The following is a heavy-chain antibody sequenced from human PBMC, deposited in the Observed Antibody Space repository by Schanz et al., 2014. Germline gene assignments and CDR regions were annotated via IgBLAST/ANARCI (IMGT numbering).Heavy chain of an antibody. V-gene: IGHV3-23*04. CDR3: ARAPPLVRGIAGWFGP. D-gene: IGHD3-10*01. Sequence: EVHLVESGGGLVQPGGSLRLSCAASGFTFITFAMSWVRQAPGKGPEWVSAIGGDASRTYYADSVKGRFTISRDNSKSPLYLQMNGLRADDPAVYYCARAPPLVRGIAGWFGPWGQGSLVTVSS. CDR1: GFTFITFA. CDR2: IGGDASRT. J-gene: IGHJ5*02.